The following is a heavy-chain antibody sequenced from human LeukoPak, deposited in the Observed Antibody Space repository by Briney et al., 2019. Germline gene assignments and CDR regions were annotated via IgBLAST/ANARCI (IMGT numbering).Heavy chain of an antibody. Sequence: PGGSLRLSCAASGFTFSSYGMHWVRQAPGKGLEWVAVMSYDGSNKYYADSVKGRFTISRDNSKNTLYLQMNSLRAEDTAVYYCAKGGLRYCSSTSCRYFDYWGQGTLVTVSS. D-gene: IGHD2-2*01. CDR1: GFTFSSYG. J-gene: IGHJ4*02. CDR3: AKGGLRYCSSTSCRYFDY. CDR2: MSYDGSNK. V-gene: IGHV3-30*18.